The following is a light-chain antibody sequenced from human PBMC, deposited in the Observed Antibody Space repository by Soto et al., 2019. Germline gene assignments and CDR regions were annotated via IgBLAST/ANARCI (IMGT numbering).Light chain of an antibody. Sequence: QSVLTQPASVSGSPGQSITISCSGTSSDVGDYKFVSWYQQHPGKAPKLIIYDVTNRPSGVSNRFSGSKSGNTASLTISGLQAEDEADYYCTSYTSGRTAYVFGTGTKVNVL. V-gene: IGLV2-14*03. J-gene: IGLJ1*01. CDR3: TSYTSGRTAYV. CDR2: DVT. CDR1: SSDVGDYKF.